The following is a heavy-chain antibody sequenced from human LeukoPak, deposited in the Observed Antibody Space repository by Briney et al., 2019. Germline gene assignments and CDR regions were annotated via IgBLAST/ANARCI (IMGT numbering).Heavy chain of an antibody. D-gene: IGHD1-14*01. CDR1: GFTFSSYA. J-gene: IGHJ4*02. CDR3: AKATGYLL. Sequence: HSGGSLRLSCAASGFTFSSYAMSWLRQAPGKGLEWVSTIGNSGGSTYYADSVKGRFTIARDDSENTLFLQMNSLRAEDTAVYYCAKATGYLLWGQGTLVTVSS. V-gene: IGHV3-23*01. CDR2: IGNSGGST.